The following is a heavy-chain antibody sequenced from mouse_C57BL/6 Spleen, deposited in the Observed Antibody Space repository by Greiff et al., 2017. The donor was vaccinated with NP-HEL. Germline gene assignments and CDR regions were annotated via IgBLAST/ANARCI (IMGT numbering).Heavy chain of an antibody. CDR1: GFTFSSYG. CDR2: ISSGGSYT. J-gene: IGHJ4*01. V-gene: IGHV5-6*01. D-gene: IGHD1-1*01. CDR3: ARSITTVVAYYAMDY. Sequence: DVHLVESGGDLVKPGGSLKLSCAASGFTFSSYGMSWVRQTPDKRLEWVATISSGGSYTYYPDSVKGRFTISRDNAKNTLYLQMSSLKSEDTAMYYCARSITTVVAYYAMDYWGQGTSVTVSS.